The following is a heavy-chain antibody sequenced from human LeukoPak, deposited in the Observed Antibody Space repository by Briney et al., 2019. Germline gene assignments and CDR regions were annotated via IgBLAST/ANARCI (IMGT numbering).Heavy chain of an antibody. CDR1: GGSSSGYY. CDR3: ARGGKSKCYYDSSGYDY. Sequence: PSETLSLTCAVYGGSSSGYYWSWIRQPPGRGLEWIGVINHSGSTNYNPSLKSRVTISVDTSKNQFSLKLSSVTAADTAVYYCARGGKSKCYYDSSGYDYWGQGTLVTVSS. J-gene: IGHJ4*02. V-gene: IGHV4-34*01. D-gene: IGHD3-22*01. CDR2: INHSGST.